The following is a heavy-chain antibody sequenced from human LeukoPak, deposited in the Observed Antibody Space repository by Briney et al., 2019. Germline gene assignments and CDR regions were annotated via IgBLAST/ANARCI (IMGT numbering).Heavy chain of an antibody. CDR2: ISWDGGST. V-gene: IGHV3-43D*04. D-gene: IGHD6-6*01. CDR3: AKAAREEGFHYYYYMDV. J-gene: IGHJ6*03. CDR1: GFTFDDYA. Sequence: GGSLRLSCAASGFTFDDYAMHWARQAPGKGLEWVSLISWDGGSTYYADSVKGRFTISRDNSKNSLYLQMNSLRAEDTALYYCAKAAREEGFHYYYYMDVWGKGTTVTVSS.